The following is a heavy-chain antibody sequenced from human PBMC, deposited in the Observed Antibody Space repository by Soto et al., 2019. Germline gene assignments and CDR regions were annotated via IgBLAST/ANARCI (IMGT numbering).Heavy chain of an antibody. Sequence: SETLSLTCAVYGGSFSGYYWSWIRQPPGKGLEWIGEINHSGSTNYNPSLKSRVTISVDTSKNQFSLKLSSVTAADTAVYFCAREPYSSSWYEVYYFDYWGQGTPVTVSS. CDR1: GGSFSGYY. CDR2: INHSGST. D-gene: IGHD6-13*01. J-gene: IGHJ4*02. CDR3: AREPYSSSWYEVYYFDY. V-gene: IGHV4-34*01.